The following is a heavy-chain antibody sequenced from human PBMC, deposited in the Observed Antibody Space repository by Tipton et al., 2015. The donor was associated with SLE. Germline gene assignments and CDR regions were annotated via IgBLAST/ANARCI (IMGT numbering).Heavy chain of an antibody. CDR3: ARGTVSTRFDP. CDR2: IYTSGST. D-gene: IGHD4-11*01. CDR1: GGSISSGSYY. V-gene: IGHV4-61*02. Sequence: TLSLTCTVSGGSISSGSYYWSWIRQPAGKGLEWIGRIYTSGSTNYNPSLKSRVTISADTSKNQFSLKLSSVTAADTAVYYCARGTVSTRFDPWGQGILVTVSS. J-gene: IGHJ5*02.